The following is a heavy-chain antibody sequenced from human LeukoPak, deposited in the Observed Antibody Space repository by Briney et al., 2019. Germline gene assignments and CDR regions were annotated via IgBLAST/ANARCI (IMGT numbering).Heavy chain of an antibody. V-gene: IGHV3-30-3*01. CDR2: ISYDGSNK. CDR3: ARQYCSSTSCYSPPGDGMDV. Sequence: PGGSLRLSCAASGFTFSSYAMHWVRQAPGKGLEWVAVISYDGSNKYYADSVKGRFTISRDNSKNTLYLQMNSLRDEDTAVYYCARQYCSSTSCYSPPGDGMDVWGQGTTVTVSS. J-gene: IGHJ6*02. CDR1: GFTFSSYA. D-gene: IGHD2-2*02.